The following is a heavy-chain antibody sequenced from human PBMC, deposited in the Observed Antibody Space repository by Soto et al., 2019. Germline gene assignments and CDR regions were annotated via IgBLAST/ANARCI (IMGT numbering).Heavy chain of an antibody. CDR3: AKDYDILTRSFPFDY. D-gene: IGHD3-9*01. Sequence: PGGSLRLCCAASGFTFSSYGMHWVRQAPGKGLEWVAVISYDGSNKYYADSVKGRFTISRDNSKNTLYLQMNSLRAEDTAVYYCAKDYDILTRSFPFDYWGQGTLVTVSS. V-gene: IGHV3-30*18. J-gene: IGHJ4*02. CDR2: ISYDGSNK. CDR1: GFTFSSYG.